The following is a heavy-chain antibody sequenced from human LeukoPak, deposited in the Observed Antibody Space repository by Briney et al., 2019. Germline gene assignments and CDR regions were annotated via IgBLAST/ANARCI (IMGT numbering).Heavy chain of an antibody. CDR2: IYTSGST. V-gene: IGHV4-4*07. J-gene: IGHJ6*03. CDR3: AREVGVGSSWYSNYYYYMDV. D-gene: IGHD6-13*01. Sequence: SETLSLTCTVSGGSISSYYWSWIRQPAGKGLEWIGRIYTSGSTNYNPSLKSRVTTSVDTSKNQCSLKLSSVTAADTAVYYCAREVGVGSSWYSNYYYYMDVWGKGTTVTVSS. CDR1: GGSISSYY.